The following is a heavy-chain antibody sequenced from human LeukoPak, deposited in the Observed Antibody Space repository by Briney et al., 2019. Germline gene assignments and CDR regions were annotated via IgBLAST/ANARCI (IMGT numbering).Heavy chain of an antibody. V-gene: IGHV3-66*02. J-gene: IGHJ4*02. CDR2: IYSGGST. CDR1: GFTVSSNY. D-gene: IGHD6-13*01. CDR3: ARTVSSWYVYYFDY. Sequence: GGSPRLSCAASGFTVSSNYMSWVRQAPGKGLEWVSVIYSGGSTYYADSVKGRFTISRDNSKNALYLQMNSLRAEDTAVYYCARTVSSWYVYYFDYWGQGTLVTVSS.